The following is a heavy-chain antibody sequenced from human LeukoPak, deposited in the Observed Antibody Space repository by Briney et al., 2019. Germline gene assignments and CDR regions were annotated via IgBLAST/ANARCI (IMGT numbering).Heavy chain of an antibody. J-gene: IGHJ4*02. D-gene: IGHD3-3*01. Sequence: SSVKVSCMASGCTLSSYAIRWVRQAPGQGLEWMGRIIPIFGIANYAQKFQGRVTITADKSTSTAYMELSSLRAEDTAVYYCAVEYWRRQGFAYWGQGTLVTVSS. CDR2: IIPIFGIA. V-gene: IGHV1-69*04. CDR1: GCTLSSYA. CDR3: AVEYWRRQGFAY.